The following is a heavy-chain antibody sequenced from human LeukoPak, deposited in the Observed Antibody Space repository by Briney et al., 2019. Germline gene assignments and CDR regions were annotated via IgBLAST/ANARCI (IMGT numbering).Heavy chain of an antibody. V-gene: IGHV4-59*01. CDR2: IYYSGST. D-gene: IGHD3-22*01. CDR3: TRTVGDSSGYYYFDY. Sequence: SETLSLTCTVYGGSISSYYGSWIRQPPGKGLEWIGYIYYSGSTNYNPSFKSRVTISVDTSKNQFALKVMSVSATDATVDYCTRTVGDSSGYYYFDYWGQGTLVTVSS. J-gene: IGHJ4*02. CDR1: GGSISSYY.